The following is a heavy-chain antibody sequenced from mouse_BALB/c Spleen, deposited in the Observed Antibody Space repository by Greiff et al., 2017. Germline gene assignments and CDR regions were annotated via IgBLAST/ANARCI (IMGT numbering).Heavy chain of an antibody. CDR2: ILPGSGST. CDR1: GYTFSSYW. D-gene: IGHD2-1*01. Sequence: VQLQQSGAELMKPGASVKISCKATGYTFSSYWIEWVKQRPGHGLEWIGEILPGSGSTNYNEKFKGKATFTADTSSNTAYMQLSSLTSEDSAVYYCARRYYGNYYWYFDVWGAGTTVTVSS. V-gene: IGHV1-9*01. CDR3: ARRYYGNYYWYFDV. J-gene: IGHJ1*01.